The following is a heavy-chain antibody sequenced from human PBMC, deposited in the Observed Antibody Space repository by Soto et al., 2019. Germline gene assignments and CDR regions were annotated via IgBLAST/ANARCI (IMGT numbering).Heavy chain of an antibody. CDR3: ARETAVAGGYYYYGMDV. Sequence: GGSLRLSCAASGFTVSSNYMSWVRQAPGKGLEWVSVIYSGGSTYYADSVKGRFTISRDNSKNTLYLQMNSLRAEDTAVYYCARETAVAGGYYYYGMDVWGQGTTVTVSS. CDR1: GFTVSSNY. V-gene: IGHV3-53*01. D-gene: IGHD6-19*01. CDR2: IYSGGST. J-gene: IGHJ6*02.